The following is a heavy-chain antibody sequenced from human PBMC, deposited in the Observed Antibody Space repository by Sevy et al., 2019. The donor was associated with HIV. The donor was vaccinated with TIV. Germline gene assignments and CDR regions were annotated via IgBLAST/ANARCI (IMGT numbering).Heavy chain of an antibody. D-gene: IGHD5-18*01. J-gene: IGHJ4*02. CDR3: ARVRYNYGHDY. Sequence: GRSLRLSCAASGFTFSSYWMHWVRQAPGKGLVWVSRIDTDGSTTTYADSVKGRFTISRDNAKNTLYLQMNSLRAEDTAVYYCARVRYNYGHDYWGQGTLVTVSS. CDR2: IDTDGSTT. CDR1: GFTFSSYW. V-gene: IGHV3-74*01.